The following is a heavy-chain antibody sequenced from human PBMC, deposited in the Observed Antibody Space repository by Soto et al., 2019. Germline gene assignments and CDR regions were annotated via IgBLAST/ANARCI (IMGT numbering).Heavy chain of an antibody. CDR2: IYSGGST. D-gene: IGHD6-19*01. Sequence: GSLWLCCAASGLPVSSNYINSVRQAPGKVLELVSVIYSGGSTYYADSLKGRFTISRDNSKNTLYLQRNSLRAEATGVYDSARGGGDSSGWFHYYYYGMDVWGQGTTVTMSS. CDR1: GLPVSSNY. J-gene: IGHJ6*01. V-gene: IGHV3-53*01. CDR3: ARGGGDSSGWFHYYYYGMDV.